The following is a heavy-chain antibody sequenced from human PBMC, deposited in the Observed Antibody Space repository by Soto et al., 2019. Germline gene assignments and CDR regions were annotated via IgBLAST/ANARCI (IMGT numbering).Heavy chain of an antibody. CDR2: IYYSGST. CDR3: ARHNTGSYPRVDY. J-gene: IGHJ4*02. Sequence: SETLSLTCTVSGGSISSFYWSWIRQPPGKGLEWIGYIYYSGSTNYSPSLKSRVTISVDTSKNHFSLKLISVTAADTAVYYCARHNTGSYPRVDYWGQGTLVTVSS. CDR1: GGSISSFY. D-gene: IGHD1-26*01. V-gene: IGHV4-59*08.